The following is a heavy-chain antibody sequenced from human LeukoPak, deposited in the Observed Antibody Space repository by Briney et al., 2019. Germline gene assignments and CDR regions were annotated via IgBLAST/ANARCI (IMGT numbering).Heavy chain of an antibody. D-gene: IGHD3-10*01. V-gene: IGHV4-59*01. CDR3: ARYGPGTYYTFDP. CDR1: GGSISSYY. CDR2: IYYSGST. Sequence: SETLSLTCTVSGGSISSYYWSWIRQPPGKGLEWIGYIYYSGSTNYNSSLKSRVTISIDTSKNQFSLKLSSVTAADTAFYYCARYGPGTYYTFDPWGQGTLVTVSS. J-gene: IGHJ5*02.